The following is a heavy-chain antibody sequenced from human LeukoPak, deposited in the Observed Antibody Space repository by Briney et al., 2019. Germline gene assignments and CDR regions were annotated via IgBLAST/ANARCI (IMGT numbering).Heavy chain of an antibody. D-gene: IGHD1-1*01. CDR2: IYSGGST. Sequence: PGGSLRLSCAASGFTVSSNYMSWVRQAPGKGLEWVSVIYSGGSTYYADSVKGRFTISRDNPKSTLYLQMSSLRAEDTAVYYCAKSPKTGFLFDYWGKGTLVTVSS. V-gene: IGHV3-53*01. CDR1: GFTVSSNY. J-gene: IGHJ4*02. CDR3: AKSPKTGFLFDY.